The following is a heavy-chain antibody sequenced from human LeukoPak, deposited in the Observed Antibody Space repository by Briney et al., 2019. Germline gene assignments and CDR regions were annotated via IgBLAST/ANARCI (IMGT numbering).Heavy chain of an antibody. CDR2: IYTSGST. D-gene: IGHD3-10*01. CDR3: ARERSLMVRDRGWFDP. CDR1: GGSISSYY. V-gene: IGHV4-4*07. J-gene: IGHJ5*02. Sequence: SETLSLTCTDSGGSISSYYWRWIRQPAGKGLEWIGRIYTSGSTNYNPSLKSRVTMSVDTSKNQFSLKLSSVTAADTAVYYCARERSLMVRDRGWFDPWGQGTLVTVSS.